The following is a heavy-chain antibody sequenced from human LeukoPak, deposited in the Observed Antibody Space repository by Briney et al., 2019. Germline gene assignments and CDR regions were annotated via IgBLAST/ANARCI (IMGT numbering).Heavy chain of an antibody. CDR1: GGSIGSSNYY. Sequence: PSETLSLTCTVSGGSIGSSNYYWGWIRQPPGKGLEWIGSIYYSGSTYDNPSLKSRVTISVDTSKNQFSLKLSSVTAADTAVYYCARHDGYSAYDYHYYMDVWGKGTTVTVSS. CDR2: IYYSGST. V-gene: IGHV4-39*01. CDR3: ARHDGYSAYDYHYYMDV. J-gene: IGHJ6*03. D-gene: IGHD5-12*01.